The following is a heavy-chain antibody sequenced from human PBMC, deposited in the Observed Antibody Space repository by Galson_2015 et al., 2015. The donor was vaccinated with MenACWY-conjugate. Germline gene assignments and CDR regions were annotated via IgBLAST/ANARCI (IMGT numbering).Heavy chain of an antibody. CDR2: INEDGRST. CDR3: ANGYDTSGCHYYFDY. D-gene: IGHD3-22*01. V-gene: IGHV3-74*01. J-gene: IGHJ4*02. Sequence: SLRLSCAPSGFTFGDQSMSRVRQAPGGGLVWVSRINEDGRSTSYAASVKGRFTISRDNSKNTLSLLMNSLRVGDTAVYYCANGYDTSGCHYYFDYWGQGTVVTVSS. CDR1: GFTFGDQS.